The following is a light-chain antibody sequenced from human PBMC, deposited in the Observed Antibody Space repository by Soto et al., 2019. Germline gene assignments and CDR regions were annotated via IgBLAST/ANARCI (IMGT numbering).Light chain of an antibody. CDR1: QSISSW. J-gene: IGKJ4*01. V-gene: IGKV1-5*01. CDR3: QEFGTSPFT. CDR2: DAS. Sequence: DIQMTQSPSTLSASVGDRVTITCRASQSISSWLAWYQQKPGKAPKLLIYDASSLESGVPSRFSGSGSGTEFTLTISRLEPEDSAVYYCQEFGTSPFTFGGGTKVEVK.